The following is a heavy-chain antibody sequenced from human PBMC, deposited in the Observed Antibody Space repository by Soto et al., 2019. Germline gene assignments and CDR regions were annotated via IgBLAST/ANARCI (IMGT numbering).Heavy chain of an antibody. Sequence: GSAVKVSCKASGGTFSSYAISWVRQAPGQGLEWMGGIIPIFGTANYAQKFQGRVTITADESTSTAYMELSSLRSEDTAVYYGASSDIVVAPAADDYGMDVWGQGTTVTVSS. CDR1: GGTFSSYA. V-gene: IGHV1-69*13. D-gene: IGHD2-2*01. J-gene: IGHJ6*02. CDR2: IIPIFGTA. CDR3: ASSDIVVAPAADDYGMDV.